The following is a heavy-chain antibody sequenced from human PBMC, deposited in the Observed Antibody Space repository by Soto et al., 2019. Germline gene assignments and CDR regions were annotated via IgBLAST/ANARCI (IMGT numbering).Heavy chain of an antibody. J-gene: IGHJ4*02. D-gene: IGHD3-16*01. CDR2: IWTSGST. Sequence: QVQLQESGPGLVKPSETLSLTCNVSGDSMSKYYWSWVRQPAGKGLEWLGRIWTSGSTNYNPSLKSRVTMSIDTSNTQFSLDLKSVTDADTAVYYCARTVGAAYYFDFWGQGVLVTVSS. CDR3: ARTVGAAYYFDF. V-gene: IGHV4-4*07. CDR1: GDSMSKYY.